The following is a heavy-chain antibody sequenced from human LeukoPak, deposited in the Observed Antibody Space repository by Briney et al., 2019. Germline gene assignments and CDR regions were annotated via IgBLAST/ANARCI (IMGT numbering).Heavy chain of an antibody. D-gene: IGHD3-9*01. CDR2: ISAYNGNT. Sequence: EASVKVTCKSSGYTFTSYGNSWVRQPPAQGLEWMGWISAYNGNTNFAQKDQGRVTMTTDTSTTTAYLDLRSLRSDDTAVYYCARDQAATNTQVRFCLDWGQGTLVTVSS. J-gene: IGHJ4*02. V-gene: IGHV1-18*01. CDR3: ARDQAATNTQVRFCLD. CDR1: GYTFTSYG.